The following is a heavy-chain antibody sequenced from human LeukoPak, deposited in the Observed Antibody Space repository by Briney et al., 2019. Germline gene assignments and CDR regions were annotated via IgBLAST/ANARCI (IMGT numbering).Heavy chain of an antibody. CDR2: ISYDGSNK. D-gene: IGHD3-10*01. Sequence: PGGSLRLFCAASGFTFSSYTVNWIRQAPGKGLEWVAVISYDGSNKYYADSVKGRFTISRDNSKNTLYLQMNSLRAEDPAVFYCARGGMVRRVMGAFDIWGQGTLVTVSS. V-gene: IGHV3-30*03. CDR3: ARGGMVRRVMGAFDI. CDR1: GFTFSSYT. J-gene: IGHJ3*02.